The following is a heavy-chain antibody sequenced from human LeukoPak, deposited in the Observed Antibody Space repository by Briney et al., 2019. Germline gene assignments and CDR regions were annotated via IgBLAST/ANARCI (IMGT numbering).Heavy chain of an antibody. D-gene: IGHD5-24*01. Sequence: GGSLRLSCAASGFTFSSYGMHWVRQAPGKGLEWVAFIRYDGSNKYYADSVKGRFTISRDNSKNTLYLQMNSLRAEDTAVYYCAKGRDGYNLYAFDIWGQGTMVTVSS. CDR3: AKGRDGYNLYAFDI. CDR1: GFTFSSYG. J-gene: IGHJ3*02. CDR2: IRYDGSNK. V-gene: IGHV3-30*02.